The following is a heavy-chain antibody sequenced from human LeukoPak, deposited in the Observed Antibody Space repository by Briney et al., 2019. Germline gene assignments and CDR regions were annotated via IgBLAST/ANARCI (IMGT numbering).Heavy chain of an antibody. D-gene: IGHD2-2*01. V-gene: IGHV3-30-3*02. CDR2: ISYDGSNK. Sequence: GGSLRLSCAASGFTFSSYAMHWVRQAPGKGLEWVAVISYDGSNKYYADSVKGRFTVSRDTSRNTLYLQMNRLRIEDTAIYYCAKDWGQVPASISGHWGQGTLVTVSS. J-gene: IGHJ1*01. CDR1: GFTFSSYA. CDR3: AKDWGQVPASISGH.